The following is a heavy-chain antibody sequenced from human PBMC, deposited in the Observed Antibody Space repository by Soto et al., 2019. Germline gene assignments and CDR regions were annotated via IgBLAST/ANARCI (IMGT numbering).Heavy chain of an antibody. V-gene: IGHV3-23*01. CDR3: AKVFGYSSGWFDY. J-gene: IGHJ5*01. CDR2: ISGSGGST. CDR1: GFTFSSYA. Sequence: VQLLESGGGLVQPGGSLRLSCAASGFTFSSYAMNWVRQAPGKGLEWVSAISGSGGSTYYADSVKGRFTISRDNSKNTLYLQMNSLRAEDTAVYYCAKVFGYSSGWFDYWGQGTLVTVSS. D-gene: IGHD6-19*01.